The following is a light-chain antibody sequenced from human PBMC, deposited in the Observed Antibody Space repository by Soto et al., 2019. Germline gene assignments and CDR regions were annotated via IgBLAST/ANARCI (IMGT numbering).Light chain of an antibody. CDR3: SSYTSSSTYVV. CDR2: DVS. Sequence: QSALTQPASVSGSPGQSITISCTGTSSDVGGYNYVSWYQQHPGKAPKLRIYDVSNRPSGVSNRFSGSKSGNPASLTISGLQAEDEADYYCSSYTSSSTYVVFGGGTKLTVL. CDR1: SSDVGGYNY. J-gene: IGLJ2*01. V-gene: IGLV2-14*01.